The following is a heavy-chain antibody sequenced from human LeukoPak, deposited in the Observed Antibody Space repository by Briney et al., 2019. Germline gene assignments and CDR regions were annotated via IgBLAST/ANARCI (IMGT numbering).Heavy chain of an antibody. Sequence: GSLRLSCAASGFTFSSYAMSWVRQAAGKGLEWVAALSGSGGSTYYADSVSGLFTIFGNSYKNTLYLQMNSLTAADPAVHYCQKPFSLTTSPAEHYFDYPGKGTLVTVSS. D-gene: IGHD1-14*01. J-gene: IGHJ4*02. CDR1: GFTFSSYA. CDR2: LSGSGGST. V-gene: IGHV3-23*01. CDR3: QKPFSLTTSPAEHYFDY.